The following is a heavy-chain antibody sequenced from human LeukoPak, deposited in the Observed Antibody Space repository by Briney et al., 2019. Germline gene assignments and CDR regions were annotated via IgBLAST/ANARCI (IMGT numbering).Heavy chain of an antibody. Sequence: GASVKVSCKASGYAFPHYGVQWVRQAPGQTLEWMGWINAGNGDDTKYSQEFQARLTMTTDTSATTVYMELNSLRSEDTAVYYCARSGSNWSCDSWGQGTLVTVSS. V-gene: IGHV1-3*01. CDR3: ARSGSNWSCDS. D-gene: IGHD6-13*01. CDR2: INAGNGDDT. J-gene: IGHJ4*02. CDR1: GYAFPHYG.